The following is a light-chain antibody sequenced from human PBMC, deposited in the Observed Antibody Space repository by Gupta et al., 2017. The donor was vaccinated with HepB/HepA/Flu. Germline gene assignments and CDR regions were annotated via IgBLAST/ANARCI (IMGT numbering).Light chain of an antibody. V-gene: IGKV3-20*01. CDR2: GAS. CDR1: QDVNNNY. Sequence: DTVLTQSPGTLSLSPGERATLSCRATQDVNNNYLSWYQPRRGQAPRLLIYGASSRATGIPDRFSGSGSGTDFTLIINRLEPEDFALYYCQQYGNSPLTFGQGTKVEI. CDR3: QQYGNSPLT. J-gene: IGKJ1*01.